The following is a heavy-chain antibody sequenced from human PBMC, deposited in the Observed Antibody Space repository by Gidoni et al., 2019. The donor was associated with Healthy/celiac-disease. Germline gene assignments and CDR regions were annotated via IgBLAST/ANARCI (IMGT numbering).Heavy chain of an antibody. CDR2: INSDGSTT. CDR1: GFTFSNYW. D-gene: IGHD3-10*01. J-gene: IGHJ6*02. Sequence: EVQLVESGGGLVQPGGSLRLSCADSGFTFSNYWMPWVRQAPGQGLVWVSHINSDGSTTNYADSVKGRFTISRDKAKNTLYLQMNSLRAEDTAVYYCARGLYGSGDFYYYYYGMDVWGQGTTVTVSS. V-gene: IGHV3-74*01. CDR3: ARGLYGSGDFYYYYYGMDV.